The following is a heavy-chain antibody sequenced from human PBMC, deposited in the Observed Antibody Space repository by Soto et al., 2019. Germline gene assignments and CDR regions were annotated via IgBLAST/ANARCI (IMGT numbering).Heavy chain of an antibody. J-gene: IGHJ6*01. CDR1: GGSFSGYY. CDR2: INHRGST. V-gene: IGHV4-34*01. D-gene: IGHD3-3*02. CDR3: ARAGCICYLSYDGMDF. Sequence: TLSLTWTVYGGSFSGYYGGWIHQPPGKGLEWIGEINHRGSTNYNASLKSRVTISVDTSKNQFSLKPSSVTAADTAVSYCARAGCICYLSYDGMDF.